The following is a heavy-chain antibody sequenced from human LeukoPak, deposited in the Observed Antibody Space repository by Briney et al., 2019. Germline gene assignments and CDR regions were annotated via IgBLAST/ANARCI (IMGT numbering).Heavy chain of an antibody. J-gene: IGHJ4*02. D-gene: IGHD1-7*01. CDR3: ARARYNWNYDFDY. Sequence: ASVKVSCKASGYTFTSYYMHWVRQAPGQGLEWMGLINPSGGSTSYAQKFQGRVTMTRDTSTSTVYMELSSLGSEDTAVYYCARARYNWNYDFDYWGQGTLVTVSS. CDR1: GYTFTSYY. V-gene: IGHV1-46*01. CDR2: INPSGGST.